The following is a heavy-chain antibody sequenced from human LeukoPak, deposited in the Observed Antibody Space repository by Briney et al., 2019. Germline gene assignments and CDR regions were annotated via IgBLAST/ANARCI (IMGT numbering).Heavy chain of an antibody. V-gene: IGHV3-74*01. D-gene: IGHD2-21*01. CDR2: VNSDGTST. CDR3: ARDLFGAYCGGTCPTPDY. J-gene: IGHJ4*02. Sequence: GGSLRLSCAASGFTFSSYWMFWVRQAPGKGLVWVSRVNSDGTSTNYADSVKGRFTVSRDNAKNTLYLQMNSLRVEDTAVYYCARDLFGAYCGGTCPTPDYWGQGTLVSVSS. CDR1: GFTFSSYW.